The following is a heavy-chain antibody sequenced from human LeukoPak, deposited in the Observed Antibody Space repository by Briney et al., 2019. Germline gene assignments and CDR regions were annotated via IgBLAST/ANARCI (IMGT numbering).Heavy chain of an antibody. D-gene: IGHD3-22*01. CDR1: GGAISNYC. CDR2: ISYSGNT. Sequence: SETLCLTCTVSGGAISNYCWSWIRQPPGKGLEWIGDISYSGNTKYNTSLKSPFTISVDTSKSQFSLTLCPLTTADSIVYYCARGLYYDSTTPSGYCGQGTLATVYS. V-gene: IGHV4-59*01. CDR3: ARGLYYDSTTPSGY. J-gene: IGHJ4*02.